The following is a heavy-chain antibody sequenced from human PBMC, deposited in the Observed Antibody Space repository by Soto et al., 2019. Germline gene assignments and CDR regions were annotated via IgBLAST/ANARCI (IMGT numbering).Heavy chain of an antibody. J-gene: IGHJ3*02. D-gene: IGHD6-19*01. CDR2: IFTGGST. Sequence: PGGSLRLSCAASGFTVRSNYMRWVRQAPGKGLEWVSVIFTGGSTYYADSVKGRFTISRHSSMNTVYLQMDSLRAEDTAVFYCARDRQSSGWLDAFDIWGQGTMVTVSS. CDR1: GFTVRSNY. V-gene: IGHV3-53*04. CDR3: ARDRQSSGWLDAFDI.